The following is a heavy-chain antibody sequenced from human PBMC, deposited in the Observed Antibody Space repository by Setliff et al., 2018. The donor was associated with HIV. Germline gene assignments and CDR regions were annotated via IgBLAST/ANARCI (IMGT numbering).Heavy chain of an antibody. CDR3: AKDLNADTAMGGLDY. V-gene: IGHV3-33*06. CDR2: IWYDGSNK. Sequence: GGSLRLSCAASGFTFSSYGMHWVRQAPGKGLEWVAVIWYDGSNKYYADSVKGRFTISRDNSKNTLYLQMNSLRAEDTAVYYCAKDLNADTAMGGLDYWGQGTLVTVSS. J-gene: IGHJ4*02. CDR1: GFTFSSYG. D-gene: IGHD5-18*01.